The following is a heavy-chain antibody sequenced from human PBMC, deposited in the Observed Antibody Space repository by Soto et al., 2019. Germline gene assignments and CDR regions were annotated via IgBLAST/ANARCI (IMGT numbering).Heavy chain of an antibody. Sequence: QVQLVQSGAEVKKPGSSVKVSCKASGCTFSNYAFSWVRQVPGQGLEWMGGILPIFTTATYALKFQDRVTITADESTSTVYMDLSSLRSEDTALYYCAKDIGFQQHLFVFDNSGQGTLVTVSS. CDR1: GCTFSNYA. V-gene: IGHV1-69*01. J-gene: IGHJ4*02. D-gene: IGHD6-13*01. CDR3: AKDIGFQQHLFVFDN. CDR2: ILPIFTTA.